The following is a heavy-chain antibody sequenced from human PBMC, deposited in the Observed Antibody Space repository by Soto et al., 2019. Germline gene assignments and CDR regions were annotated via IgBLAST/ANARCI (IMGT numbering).Heavy chain of an antibody. D-gene: IGHD3-9*01. CDR2: IIPILGIA. V-gene: IGHV1-69*04. J-gene: IGHJ4*02. Sequence: SVKVSCKASGGTFSSYTISWVRQAPGQGLEWMGRIIPILGIANYAQKFQGRVTITADKSTSTAYMELSSLRSEDTAVYYCARDLNLHYDILTGYLDYWGQGTLVTVSS. CDR1: GGTFSSYT. CDR3: ARDLNLHYDILTGYLDY.